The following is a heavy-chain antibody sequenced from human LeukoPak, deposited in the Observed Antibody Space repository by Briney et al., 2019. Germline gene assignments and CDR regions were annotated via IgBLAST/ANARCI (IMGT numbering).Heavy chain of an antibody. CDR2: ISWDSGTL. CDR1: GFTFDDYA. J-gene: IGHJ6*04. D-gene: IGHD6-13*01. V-gene: IGHV3-9*03. Sequence: GGSLRLSCAASGFTFDDYAMHWVRQAPGKGLEWVSGISWDSGTLGYAASVKGRFTISRDNAKSSLYLQMNSLRAEDMALYYCAKGYAATGSSVDVWGKGTTVTVSS. CDR3: AKGYAATGSSVDV.